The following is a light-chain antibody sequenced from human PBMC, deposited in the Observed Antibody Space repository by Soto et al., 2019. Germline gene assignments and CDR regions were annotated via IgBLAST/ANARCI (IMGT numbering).Light chain of an antibody. Sequence: IVMAQSPSTLSVSPGERATLSCRASQSVSTNLAWYQQKPGQSPRLLISGASTRATGVPARFSGSGSGTEFTLTISSLQSEDFALYYCQQYNIWPLTFGGGTKVEI. CDR2: GAS. J-gene: IGKJ4*01. CDR1: QSVSTN. CDR3: QQYNIWPLT. V-gene: IGKV3-15*01.